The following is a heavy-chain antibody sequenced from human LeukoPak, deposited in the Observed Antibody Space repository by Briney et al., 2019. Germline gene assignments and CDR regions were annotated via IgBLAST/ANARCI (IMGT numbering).Heavy chain of an antibody. CDR3: ARGSTYYDFWSGYQFVWFDP. CDR2: IYTSGST. D-gene: IGHD3-3*01. Sequence: PSETLSLTCTVSGGSISSGSYYWSWIRQPAGKGLEWIGRIYTSGSTNYNPSLKSRVTISVDTSKNQFSLKLSSVTAADTAVYYCARGSTYYDFWSGYQFVWFDPWGQGTLVTVSS. V-gene: IGHV4-61*02. J-gene: IGHJ5*02. CDR1: GGSISSGSYY.